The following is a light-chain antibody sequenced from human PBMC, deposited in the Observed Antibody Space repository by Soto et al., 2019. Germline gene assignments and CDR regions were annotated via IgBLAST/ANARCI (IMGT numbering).Light chain of an antibody. CDR3: QQYGTSPRT. CDR2: GGA. Sequence: EIVLTQSPGTLSLSPGERATLSCTTSQIISSSHLAWYQQKPGQAHRLLIYGGAIRPTGIPDRFSGSGSGTDFTLTITRLEPEDFAGYNCQQYGTSPRTFGQGTKVDIK. V-gene: IGKV3-20*01. J-gene: IGKJ1*01. CDR1: QIISSSH.